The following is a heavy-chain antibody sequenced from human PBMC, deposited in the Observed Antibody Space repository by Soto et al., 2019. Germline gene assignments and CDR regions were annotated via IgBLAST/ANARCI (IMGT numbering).Heavy chain of an antibody. Sequence: PSETLSLTCTVSGGSISSGGYYWSWIRQHPGKGLEWIGYIYYSGSTYYNPSLKSRVTISVDTSKNQFSLKLSSVTAADTAVYCCACYYDSSGYYYDYWGQGTLVTVSS. CDR3: ACYYDSSGYYYDY. D-gene: IGHD3-22*01. CDR2: IYYSGST. V-gene: IGHV4-31*03. J-gene: IGHJ4*02. CDR1: GGSISSGGYY.